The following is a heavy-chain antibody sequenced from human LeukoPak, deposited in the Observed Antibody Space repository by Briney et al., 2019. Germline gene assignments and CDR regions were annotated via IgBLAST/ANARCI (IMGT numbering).Heavy chain of an antibody. V-gene: IGHV4-31*03. CDR1: GGSISSGGYY. Sequence: PSETLSLTCTVSGGSISSGGYYWSWIRQHPGKGLEWIGYIYYSGSTYYNPSLKSRVTISVDTSKNQFSLKLSSVTAADTAVYYCARDDGSGQYYYGMDVWGQGTTVTVSS. J-gene: IGHJ6*02. CDR2: IYYSGST. D-gene: IGHD3-10*01. CDR3: ARDDGSGQYYYGMDV.